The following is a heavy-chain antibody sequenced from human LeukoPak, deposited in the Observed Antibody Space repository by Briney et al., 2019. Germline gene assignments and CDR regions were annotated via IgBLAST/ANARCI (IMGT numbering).Heavy chain of an antibody. D-gene: IGHD6-13*01. J-gene: IGHJ6*02. V-gene: IGHV3-53*01. Sequence: SGGSLRLSCEASGFSASSNDMSWVRQAPGKGLECVSVIDRGGSTFADSVKGRFTISRDNSKNTLYLQMNSLRVEDTAEFYCAKRVGYGYGMDVWGQGTTVTVSS. CDR3: AKRVGYGYGMDV. CDR1: GFSASSND. CDR2: IDRGGST.